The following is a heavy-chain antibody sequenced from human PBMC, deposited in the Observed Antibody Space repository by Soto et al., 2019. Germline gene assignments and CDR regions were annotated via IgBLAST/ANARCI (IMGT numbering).Heavy chain of an antibody. D-gene: IGHD6-13*01. J-gene: IGHJ6*02. CDR2: IYQTGST. CDR1: GGSISTINW. Sequence: SETLSLTCAVSGGSISTINWWTWVRQPPGKGLDWIGEIYQTGSTSYNPSLESRVTISIDKSKNQFSLKLRSVAAADTAVYYCARVSSSPAFGMDVWGQGTTVTVSS. CDR3: ARVSSSPAFGMDV. V-gene: IGHV4-4*02.